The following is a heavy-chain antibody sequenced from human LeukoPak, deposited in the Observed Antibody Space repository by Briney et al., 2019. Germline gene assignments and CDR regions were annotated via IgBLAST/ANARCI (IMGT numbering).Heavy chain of an antibody. V-gene: IGHV3-30*02. CDR2: LQYHESDK. Sequence: GGSLRLSCAASGLTFSTSGMHWVRQAPGKGLEWVAFLQYHESDKYYADSVRGRFTISRDNSKNTLYLQMNSLRAEDTAVYYCAREGGITVAGKFDSWGQGTLVTVSS. J-gene: IGHJ4*02. CDR1: GLTFSTSG. CDR3: AREGGITVAGKFDS. D-gene: IGHD6-19*01.